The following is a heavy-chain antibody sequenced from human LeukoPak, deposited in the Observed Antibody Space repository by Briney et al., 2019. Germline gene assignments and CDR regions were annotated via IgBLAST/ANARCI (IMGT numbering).Heavy chain of an antibody. CDR3: ARAGIVVVPAAHIRPGYFDY. D-gene: IGHD2-2*01. CDR2: IYTSGST. Sequence: PSETLSLTCTVSGGSISSYYWSWIRQPPGKGLEWIGYIYTSGSTNYNPPLKSRVTISVDTSKNQFSLKLSSVTAADTAVYYCARAGIVVVPAAHIRPGYFDYWGQGTLVTVSS. CDR1: GGSISSYY. J-gene: IGHJ4*02. V-gene: IGHV4-4*08.